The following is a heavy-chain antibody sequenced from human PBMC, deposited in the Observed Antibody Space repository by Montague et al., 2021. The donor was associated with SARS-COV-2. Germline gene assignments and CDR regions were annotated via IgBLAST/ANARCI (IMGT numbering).Heavy chain of an antibody. CDR1: GFTFSSYA. D-gene: IGHD3-10*01. J-gene: IGHJ3*02. Sequence: SLRLSLSASGFTFSSYAMHWIRQVPGKGLEWVAVISYDGSNKYYADSVKGRFAISRDNSKNTLYLQMNSLRAEDTAVYYCARAAQKQYVLLWFGELLHDAFDIWGQGTMVTVSS. V-gene: IGHV3-30*09. CDR2: ISYDGSNK. CDR3: ARAAQKQYVLLWFGELLHDAFDI.